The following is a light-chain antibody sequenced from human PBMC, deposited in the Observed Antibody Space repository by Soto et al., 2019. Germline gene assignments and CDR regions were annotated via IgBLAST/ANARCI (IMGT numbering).Light chain of an antibody. CDR3: QQSYSTLWT. V-gene: IGKV1-39*01. J-gene: IGKJ1*01. CDR2: AAS. CDR1: QSISSW. Sequence: DIQMTQSPSTLSASVGDRVTITCRASQSISSWLAWYQRKPGKAPKLLIYAASSLQSGVPSRFSGSGSGTDFTLTISSLQPEDFATYYCQQSYSTLWTFGQGTKVDIK.